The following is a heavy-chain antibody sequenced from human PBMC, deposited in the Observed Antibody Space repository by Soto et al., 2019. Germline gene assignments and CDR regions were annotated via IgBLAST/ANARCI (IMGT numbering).Heavy chain of an antibody. CDR3: ARSSGITMVRGVIPYNWFDP. CDR2: IYYSGST. J-gene: IGHJ5*02. V-gene: IGHV4-39*01. Sequence: SETLSLTCTVSGGSISSSSYYWGWIRQPPGKGLEWIGSIYYSGSTYYNPSLKSRVTISVDTSKNQFSLKLSSVTAADTAVYYCARSSGITMVRGVIPYNWFDPWGQGTLVTVSS. D-gene: IGHD3-10*01. CDR1: GGSISSSSYY.